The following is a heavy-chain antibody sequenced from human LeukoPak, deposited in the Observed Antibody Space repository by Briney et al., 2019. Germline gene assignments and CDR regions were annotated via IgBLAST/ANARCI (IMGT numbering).Heavy chain of an antibody. D-gene: IGHD3-10*01. Sequence: GGSLRLSCAASGFTFSSYAMSWVRQAPGKGLEWVSSISSSSSYIYYADSVKGRFTISRDNAKNSLYLQMNSLRAEDTAVYYCARFSYYYGSGSYFIDYWGQGTLVTVSS. CDR1: GFTFSSYA. V-gene: IGHV3-21*01. CDR3: ARFSYYYGSGSYFIDY. CDR2: ISSSSSYI. J-gene: IGHJ4*02.